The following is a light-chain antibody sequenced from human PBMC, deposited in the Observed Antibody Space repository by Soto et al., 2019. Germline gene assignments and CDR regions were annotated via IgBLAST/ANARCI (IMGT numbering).Light chain of an antibody. CDR3: CSYTYTYSV. V-gene: IGLV2-11*01. CDR2: DAT. Sequence: QSALTQPRSVSASPGQSVAISCTKTSSDFGGSEFVSWYQQQPGKAPKLIIYDATQRPSGVPDCFSGSKSGDTASLTISGLQAEDEADYYCCSYTYTYSVFGGGTKLTVL. CDR1: SSDFGGSEF. J-gene: IGLJ3*02.